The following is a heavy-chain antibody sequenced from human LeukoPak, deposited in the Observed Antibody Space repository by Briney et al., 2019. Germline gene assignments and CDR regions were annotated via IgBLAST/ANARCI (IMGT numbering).Heavy chain of an antibody. J-gene: IGHJ4*02. CDR2: MNPNSGNT. Sequence: ASVKVSCKASGYTFTSYDINWVRQATGQGLEWMGWMNPNSGNTGYARKFQGRVTITRNTSISTAYMELSSLRSEDTAVYYCARGEAEPYYDFWSGYYPFDYWGQGTLVTVSS. CDR3: ARGEAEPYYDFWSGYYPFDY. CDR1: GYTFTSYD. V-gene: IGHV1-8*03. D-gene: IGHD3-3*01.